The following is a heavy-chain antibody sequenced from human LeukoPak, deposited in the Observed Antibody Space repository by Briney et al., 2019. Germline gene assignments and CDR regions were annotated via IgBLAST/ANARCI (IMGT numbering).Heavy chain of an antibody. CDR2: VRQDGGET. J-gene: IGHJ5*02. D-gene: IGHD1-1*01. CDR3: ARGTTGNSWGYNWFDP. Sequence: GGSLRLSCSASGFTFSTYWMTWVRQAPGKGLEWVANVRQDGGETFYVDSVKGRFTISRDNAKNSLYLQMNSLRAEDTAVYYCARGTTGNSWGYNWFDPWGQGTLVTVSS. V-gene: IGHV3-7*04. CDR1: GFTFSTYW.